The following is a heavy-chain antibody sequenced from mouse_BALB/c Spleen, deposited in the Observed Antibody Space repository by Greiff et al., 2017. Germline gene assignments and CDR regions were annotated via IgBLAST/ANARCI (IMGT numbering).Heavy chain of an antibody. CDR3: ASTGYYYGSSYAMDY. CDR2: ISYSGST. CDR1: GYSITSDYA. V-gene: IGHV3-2*02. D-gene: IGHD1-1*01. J-gene: IGHJ4*01. Sequence: EVQLQQSGPGLVKPSQSLSLTCTVTGYSITSDYAWNWIRQFPGNKLEWMGYISYSGSTSYNPSLKSRISITRDTSKNQFFLQLNSVTTEDTATYYGASTGYYYGSSYAMDYWGQGTSVTVSS.